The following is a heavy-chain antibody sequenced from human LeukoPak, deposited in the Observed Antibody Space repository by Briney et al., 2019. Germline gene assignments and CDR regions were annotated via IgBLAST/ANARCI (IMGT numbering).Heavy chain of an antibody. D-gene: IGHD3-22*01. CDR3: ASLSPPYYDSSGFDY. V-gene: IGHV1-46*01. CDR1: GYTFTSNY. J-gene: IGHJ4*02. Sequence: ASVKVSCKASGYTFTSNYIHWVRQAPGQGLEWMGIINPSGGSTSYAQKFPGRVTMTRDTSTSTAYMELSSLRSKDTAVYYCASLSPPYYDSSGFDYWGQGTLVTVSS. CDR2: INPSGGST.